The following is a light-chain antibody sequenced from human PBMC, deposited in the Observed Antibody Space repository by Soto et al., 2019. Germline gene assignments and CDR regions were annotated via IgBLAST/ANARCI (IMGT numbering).Light chain of an antibody. CDR2: GAS. CDR3: QQYGSSLIT. CDR1: QSVSISY. Sequence: EIVLTQSPGTLSLSPGERATLSCRASQSVSISYLAWYQQKPGQAPRPLIYGASSRATGIPDRFSGSGSGTDFTLTISRLEPEDFAVYYCQQYGSSLITFGQGTRLEIK. J-gene: IGKJ5*01. V-gene: IGKV3-20*01.